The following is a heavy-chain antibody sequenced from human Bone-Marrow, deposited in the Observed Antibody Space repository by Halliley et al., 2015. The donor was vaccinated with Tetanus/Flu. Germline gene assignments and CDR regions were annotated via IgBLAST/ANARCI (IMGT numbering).Heavy chain of an antibody. Sequence: VWGCRIKSETFGGTPEYAASARGRFTLSRDDSRSIAFLQMNSLKSDDTGMYYCTRANGHYDFDYWGQGVLVTVSS. V-gene: IGHV3-49*02. CDR2: IKSETFGGTP. D-gene: IGHD3-10*01. CDR3: TRANGHYDFDY. J-gene: IGHJ4*02.